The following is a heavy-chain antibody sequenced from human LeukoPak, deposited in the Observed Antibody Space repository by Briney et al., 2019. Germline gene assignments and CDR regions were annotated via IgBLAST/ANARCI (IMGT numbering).Heavy chain of an antibody. D-gene: IGHD6-19*01. V-gene: IGHV3-66*01. Sequence: GGSLRLSCAVSGFTVSSNYMSWVRQAPGKGLEWVSVIYRSGSTDYADSVKGRFTISRDNSKNTLYLQMNSLRAEDTAVYYCARDAGIAVAVDYWGQGTLVTVSS. CDR2: IYRSGST. J-gene: IGHJ4*02. CDR1: GFTVSSNY. CDR3: ARDAGIAVAVDY.